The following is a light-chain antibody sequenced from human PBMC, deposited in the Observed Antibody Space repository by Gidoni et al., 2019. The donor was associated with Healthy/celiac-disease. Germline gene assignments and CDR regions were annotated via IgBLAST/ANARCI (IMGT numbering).Light chain of an antibody. CDR3: QSYDSSLSGWA. CDR2: GNS. CDR1: SSNIGAGYD. V-gene: IGLV1-40*01. J-gene: IGLJ3*02. Sequence: QSVLSQPPSVSGAPGQRVTISGTGSSSNIGAGYDVHWYQQLPGTAPKLLIYGNSNRLSGVPDRFSGSKSGTSASLAITGLQAEDEADYYCQSYDSSLSGWAFGQGTK.